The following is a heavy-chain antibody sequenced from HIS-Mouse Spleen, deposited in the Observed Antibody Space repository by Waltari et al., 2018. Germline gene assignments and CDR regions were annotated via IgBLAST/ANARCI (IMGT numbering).Heavy chain of an antibody. CDR3: ARIAEGYTSGWYAFDY. CDR1: GFSLSTSGMC. V-gene: IGHV2-70*15. D-gene: IGHD6-19*01. CDR2: IDWDDDK. Sequence: QVTLRESGPALVKPTQTLTLTCTFSGFSLSTSGMCVSWIRQPPGKALEWLARIDWDDDKYYSTSLKTRLTICRDTSKTQVVHTMTNMDPLETATYYCARIAEGYTSGWYAFDYWGQGTLVTVSS. J-gene: IGHJ4*02.